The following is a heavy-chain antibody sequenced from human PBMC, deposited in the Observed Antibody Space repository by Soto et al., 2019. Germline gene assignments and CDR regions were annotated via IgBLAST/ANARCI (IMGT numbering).Heavy chain of an antibody. J-gene: IGHJ2*01. CDR1: GGTISSYY. Sequence: PSETLSLTCPFSGGTISSYYWSWIRQPPGKGLEWIGYIYYSGSTNYNPSLKSRVTISVDTSKNQFSLKLSSVTAADTAVYYCARRGYSGYDPKAYWYFDLWGRGTLVTVSS. V-gene: IGHV4-59*08. D-gene: IGHD5-12*01. CDR3: ARRGYSGYDPKAYWYFDL. CDR2: IYYSGST.